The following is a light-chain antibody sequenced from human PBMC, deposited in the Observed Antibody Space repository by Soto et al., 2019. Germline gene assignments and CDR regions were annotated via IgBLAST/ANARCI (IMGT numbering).Light chain of an antibody. Sequence: EIVLTQSPGTLSLFPGERATLSCRSSQSLITRSLAWYQQKPGQATRLLIYGASSRATGIPDRFSGSGSGTDFTLTISRLEPEDFPVYSCQQYGNSPTFGQGTRLEIK. CDR2: GAS. V-gene: IGKV3-20*01. CDR3: QQYGNSPT. CDR1: QSLITRS. J-gene: IGKJ5*01.